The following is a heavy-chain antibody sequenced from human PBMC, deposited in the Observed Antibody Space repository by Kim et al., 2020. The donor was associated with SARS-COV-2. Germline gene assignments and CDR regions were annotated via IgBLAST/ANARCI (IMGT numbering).Heavy chain of an antibody. Sequence: GGSLRLSCAASGFTFSSYSMNWVRQAPGKGLEWFSSISSSSSYIYYADSVKGRFTISRDNAKNSLYLQMNSLRAEDTAVYYCATARVGARARYYYGMDVWGQGTTVTVSS. J-gene: IGHJ6*02. D-gene: IGHD4-17*01. CDR1: GFTFSSYS. V-gene: IGHV3-21*01. CDR3: ATARVGARARYYYGMDV. CDR2: ISSSSSYI.